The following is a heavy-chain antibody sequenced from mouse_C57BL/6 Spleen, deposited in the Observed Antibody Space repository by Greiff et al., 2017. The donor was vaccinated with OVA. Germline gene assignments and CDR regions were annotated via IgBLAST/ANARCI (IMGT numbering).Heavy chain of an antibody. CDR1: GYTFTSYG. Sequence: QVQLQQSGAELVRPGASVKLSCKASGYTFTSYGISWVKQRTGQGLEWIGEIYPRSGNTYYNEKFKGKATLTADKSSSTAYMELRRLTSEDTEDYFRARDDGYDDLDYWGQGTTLTVSS. CDR3: ARDDGYDDLDY. CDR2: IYPRSGNT. V-gene: IGHV1-81*01. J-gene: IGHJ2*01. D-gene: IGHD2-2*01.